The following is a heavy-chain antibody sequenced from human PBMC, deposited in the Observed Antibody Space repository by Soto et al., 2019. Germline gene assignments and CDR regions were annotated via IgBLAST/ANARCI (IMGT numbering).Heavy chain of an antibody. CDR2: IIPIFGTA. V-gene: IGHV1-69*13. CDR1: GGTFSSYA. J-gene: IGHJ4*02. D-gene: IGHD6-13*01. Sequence: ASVKVSCKASGGTFSSYAISWVRQAPGQGLEWMGGIIPIFGTANYAQKFQGRVTITADESTSTAYMELSSLRSEDTAVYYCARVPHYSSSWYFDYWGQGTLVTVSS. CDR3: ARVPHYSSSWYFDY.